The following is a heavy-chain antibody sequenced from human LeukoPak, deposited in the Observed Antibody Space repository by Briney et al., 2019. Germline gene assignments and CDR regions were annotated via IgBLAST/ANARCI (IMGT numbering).Heavy chain of an antibody. D-gene: IGHD3-10*01. V-gene: IGHV3-30*03. CDR1: GFTFSSYG. Sequence: PGRSLRLSCAASGFTFSSYGMHWVRQAPGKGLEWVAVISYDGSNKYYADSVKGRFTISRDNSKNTLFLQMNNLRVEDTAVYYCVRASGPFDIWGQGTMVTVSS. CDR3: VRASGPFDI. J-gene: IGHJ3*02. CDR2: ISYDGSNK.